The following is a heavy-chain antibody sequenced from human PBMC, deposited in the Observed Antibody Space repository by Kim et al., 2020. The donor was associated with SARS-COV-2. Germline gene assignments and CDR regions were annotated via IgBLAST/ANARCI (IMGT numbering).Heavy chain of an antibody. D-gene: IGHD3-22*01. J-gene: IGHJ3*02. V-gene: IGHV3-30*02. Sequence: VKGRFTISRDNSKNTLYLQMNSLRAEDTAVYYCAKGGYYYDSSGSDAFDIWGQGTMVTVSS. CDR3: AKGGYYYDSSGSDAFDI.